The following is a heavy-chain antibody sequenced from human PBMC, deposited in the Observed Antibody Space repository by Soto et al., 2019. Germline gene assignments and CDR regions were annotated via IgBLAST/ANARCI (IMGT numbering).Heavy chain of an antibody. CDR1: GFTFSSYA. V-gene: IGHV3-23*01. CDR3: AKGSTVTYYDFWSGPGVDY. Sequence: GGSLRLSXAASGFTFSSYAMSWVRQAPGKGLEWVSAISGSGGSTYYADSVKGRFTISRDNSKNTLYLQMNSLRAEDTAVYYCAKGSTVTYYDFWSGPGVDYWGQGTLVTVSS. J-gene: IGHJ4*02. CDR2: ISGSGGST. D-gene: IGHD3-3*01.